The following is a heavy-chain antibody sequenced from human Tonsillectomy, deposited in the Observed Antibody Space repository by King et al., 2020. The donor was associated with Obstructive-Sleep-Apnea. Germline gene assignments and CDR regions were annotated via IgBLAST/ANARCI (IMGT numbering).Heavy chain of an antibody. CDR3: ARAREGDAFDI. V-gene: IGHV4-59*01. CDR2: IYYSGST. CDR1: GGSISSYY. Sequence: VQLQESGPGLVKPSETLSLTCTVSGGSISSYYWSWIRQPPGKGLEWIGYIYYSGSTNYNPSLKSRGTITVDTSKNQFSLKLSSVSAADTAVYYCARAREGDAFDIWGQGTMVTVSS. J-gene: IGHJ3*02. D-gene: IGHD1-26*01.